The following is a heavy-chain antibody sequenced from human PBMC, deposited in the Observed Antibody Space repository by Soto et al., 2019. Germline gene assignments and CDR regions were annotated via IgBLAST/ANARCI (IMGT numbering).Heavy chain of an antibody. D-gene: IGHD3-16*01. CDR3: ARGDKWGRSGRGDYFDY. V-gene: IGHV4-4*02. Sequence: QVQLQESGPGLVKPSGTLSLTCAVSGGSISSSNWWSWVRQPPGKVLEWIGEIYHSGSTNYNPSLKSRVTISVDKSKNQFSLKLSSVTAADTAVYYCARGDKWGRSGRGDYFDYWGQGTLVTVSS. CDR2: IYHSGST. CDR1: GGSISSSNW. J-gene: IGHJ4*02.